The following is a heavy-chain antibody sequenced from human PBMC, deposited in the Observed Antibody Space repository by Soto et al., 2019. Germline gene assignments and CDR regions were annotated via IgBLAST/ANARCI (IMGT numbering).Heavy chain of an antibody. J-gene: IGHJ4*02. V-gene: IGHV4-34*01. CDR2: VEHSGGT. D-gene: IGHD3-3*01. CDR3: ARGQDPLLTVFGVVVNPTQKFDY. Sequence: QVRLQQWGAGLVKPSETLSLTCAVYGGSFNGYYWCWIRQTPRQGLQWLGDVEHSGGTSYKPSLKSSVSVVVEPSTNPSSLRLRSVPAADAAVYYCARGQDPLLTVFGVVVNPTQKFDYWSRGTAVSVSS. CDR1: GGSFNGYY.